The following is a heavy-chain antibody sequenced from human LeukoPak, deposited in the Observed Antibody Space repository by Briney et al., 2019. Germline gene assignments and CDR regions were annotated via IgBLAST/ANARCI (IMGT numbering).Heavy chain of an antibody. V-gene: IGHV4-59*08. J-gene: IGHJ4*02. CDR3: ARRGIVGATRGLFDY. CDR1: GGSISSYY. D-gene: IGHD1-26*01. CDR2: ICYSEST. Sequence: SETLSLTCTVSGGSISSYYWSWIRQPPGKGLEWIGYICYSESTNYNPSLKSRVTIAVDTSKNQFSLKLSSVTAADTAVYYCARRGIVGATRGLFDYWGQGTLVTVSS.